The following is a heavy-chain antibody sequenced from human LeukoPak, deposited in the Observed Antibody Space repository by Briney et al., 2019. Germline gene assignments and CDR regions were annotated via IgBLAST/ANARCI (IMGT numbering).Heavy chain of an antibody. Sequence: SETLSLTCAVYGGSFSGYYWSWIRQPPGKGLEWIGEINHSGSTNYNPSLKSRVTISVDTSKNQFSLKLGSVTAADTAVYYCARGRRTHRYFQHWGQGTLVTVSS. D-gene: IGHD1-14*01. CDR1: GGSFSGYY. CDR3: ARGRRTHRYFQH. V-gene: IGHV4-34*01. J-gene: IGHJ1*01. CDR2: INHSGST.